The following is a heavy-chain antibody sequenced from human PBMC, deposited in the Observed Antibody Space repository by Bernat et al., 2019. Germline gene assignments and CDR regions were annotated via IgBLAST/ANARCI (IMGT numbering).Heavy chain of an antibody. J-gene: IGHJ4*02. CDR3: AREDLDYYDSSGYYLDY. D-gene: IGHD3-22*01. CDR2: ISHDGSNT. CDR1: GFTFSSYA. V-gene: IGHV3-30-3*01. Sequence: QVQLVESGGGVVQPGRSLRLSCAASGFTFSSYAMHWVRQAPGKGLEWVAVISHDGSNTYYADSVKGRFTISRDNSKNTLYLQMNSLRAEDTAVYYCAREDLDYYDSSGYYLDYWGQGTLVTVSS.